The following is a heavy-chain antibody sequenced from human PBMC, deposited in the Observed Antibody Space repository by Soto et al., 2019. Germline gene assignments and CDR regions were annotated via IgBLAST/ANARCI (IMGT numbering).Heavy chain of an antibody. CDR3: ARVANYYDSSGYYYGDAFDI. CDR2: IYYSGST. V-gene: IGHV4-31*03. CDR1: GGSISSGGYY. J-gene: IGHJ3*02. Sequence: TLTLTCTVSGGSISSGGYYWSWIRQHPGKGLEWIGYIYYSGSTYYNPSLKSRVTISVDTSKNQFSLKLSSVTAADTAVYYCARVANYYDSSGYYYGDAFDIWGQETMVTVSS. D-gene: IGHD3-22*01.